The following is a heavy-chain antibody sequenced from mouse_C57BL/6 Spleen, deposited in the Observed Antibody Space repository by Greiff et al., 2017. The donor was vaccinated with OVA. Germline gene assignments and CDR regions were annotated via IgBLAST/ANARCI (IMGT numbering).Heavy chain of an antibody. CDR3: ARERGDGFDY. J-gene: IGHJ2*01. CDR1: GYTFTDYN. V-gene: IGHV1-18*01. Sequence: EVQLQQSGPELVKPGASVKIPCKASGYTFTDYNMDWVKQSHGKSLEWIGDINPNHGGTIYNQKFKGKATLTVDKSSSTAYMELRSLTSEDTAVYYCARERGDGFDYWGQGTTLTGSS. D-gene: IGHD3-3*01. CDR2: INPNHGGT.